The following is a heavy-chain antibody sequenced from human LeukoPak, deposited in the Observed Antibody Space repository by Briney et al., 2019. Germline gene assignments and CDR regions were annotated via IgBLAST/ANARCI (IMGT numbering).Heavy chain of an antibody. CDR3: ARDPRLEGALDY. D-gene: IGHD4-11*01. Sequence: GRSLRLSCAVSKFSFSVYTMHWVRQAPGKGLEWVALISSYGSNKYYAESVKGRFTISRDDSKNTVYLQMNSLRAEDTAVYYCARDPRLEGALDYWGQGTLVTVSS. J-gene: IGHJ4*02. V-gene: IGHV3-30-3*01. CDR2: ISSYGSNK. CDR1: KFSFSVYT.